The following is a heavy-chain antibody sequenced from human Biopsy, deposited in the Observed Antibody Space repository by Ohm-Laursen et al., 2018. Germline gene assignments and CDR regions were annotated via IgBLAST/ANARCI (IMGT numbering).Heavy chain of an antibody. CDR2: IIPILRTT. J-gene: IGHJ4*02. D-gene: IGHD2-2*01. CDR1: TGTFNSYG. CDR3: AREAIGYQLPCDD. V-gene: IGHV1-69*11. Sequence: VASVKVSCKAPTGTFNSYGIIWARQAPGQGLEWMGRIIPILRTTAYAQTFLGRVTITADSPTSTVDMELTSLTSDDTAVYFCAREAIGYQLPCDDWGQGTLVTVSS.